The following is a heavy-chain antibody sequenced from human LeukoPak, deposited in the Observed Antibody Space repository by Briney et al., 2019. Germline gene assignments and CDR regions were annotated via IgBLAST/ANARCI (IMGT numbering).Heavy chain of an antibody. D-gene: IGHD3-22*01. CDR1: GFTFSDYS. CDR3: ARLRRNSDRSDFFYYYDH. V-gene: IGHV3-21*01. CDR2: VNTVSSYI. J-gene: IGHJ4*02. Sequence: GGSLRLSCAASGFTFSDYSMNWVRRAPGKGLEWVASVNTVSSYIYYADSMRGRFTISRDNAKNSLFLQMSSLRAEDTAVYYCARLRRNSDRSDFFYYYDHWGQGTLVTVSS.